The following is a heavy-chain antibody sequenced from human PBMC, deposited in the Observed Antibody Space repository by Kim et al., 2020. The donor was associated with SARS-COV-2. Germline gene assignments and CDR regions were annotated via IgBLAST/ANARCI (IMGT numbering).Heavy chain of an antibody. D-gene: IGHD3-10*01. CDR3: ARDKTTYYYGAQGGGEYYYYGMDV. CDR1: GYTFTSYA. Sequence: ASVKVSCKASGYTFTSYAMNWVRQAPGQGLEWMGWINTNTGNPTYAQGFTGRFVFSLDTSVSTAYLQISSLKAEDTAVYYCARDKTTYYYGAQGGGEYYYYGMDVWGQGGTVTVSS. J-gene: IGHJ6*01. V-gene: IGHV7-4-1*02. CDR2: INTNTGNP.